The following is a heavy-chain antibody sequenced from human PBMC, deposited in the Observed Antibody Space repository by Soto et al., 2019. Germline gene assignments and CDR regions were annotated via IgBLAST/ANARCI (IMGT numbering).Heavy chain of an antibody. CDR3: AKDLDSQPHYDILTSYSYSYGMDI. J-gene: IGHJ6*02. CDR2: ISGDGGST. V-gene: IGHV3-43*02. CDR1: GFTFDDYA. D-gene: IGHD3-9*01. Sequence: GGSLRLSCAASGFTFDDYAMHWVRQAPGKGLEWVSRISGDGGSTYYADSVKGRFTISRDNNKNTLYLQMNSLRPEDTALHYCAKDLDSQPHYDILTSYSYSYGMDIWGQGTTVTVSS.